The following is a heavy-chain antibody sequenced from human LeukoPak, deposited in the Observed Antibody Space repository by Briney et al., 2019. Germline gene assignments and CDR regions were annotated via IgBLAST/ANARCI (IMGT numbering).Heavy chain of an antibody. CDR2: TRNKANSYST. J-gene: IGHJ4*02. CDR3: ARGATATFRRPYFDY. D-gene: IGHD5-24*01. V-gene: IGHV3-72*01. Sequence: PGGSLRLSCAASGFTFSEHYMDWGRQTPGKGLEWIGRTRNKANSYSTEYAASVKGRFTISRDESKNSLYLQMSRVKTEDTAVYFCARGATATFRRPYFDYGGQGTLVTVSA. CDR1: GFTFSEHY.